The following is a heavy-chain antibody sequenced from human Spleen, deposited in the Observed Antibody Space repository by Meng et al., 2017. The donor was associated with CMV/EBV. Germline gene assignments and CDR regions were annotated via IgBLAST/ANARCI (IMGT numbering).Heavy chain of an antibody. CDR2: IYSGGTTT. J-gene: IGHJ4*02. CDR1: RFTFSNYW. V-gene: IGHV3-23*03. CDR3: AKVTTGPWYFDL. Sequence: GESLKISCAASRFTFSNYWMSWVRQAPGKGLEWVSLIYSGGTTTYYADSVKGRFTISRDNSKNTLYLQMNSLRAEDTAVYYCAKVTTGPWYFDLWGQGTLVTVSS. D-gene: IGHD4-11*01.